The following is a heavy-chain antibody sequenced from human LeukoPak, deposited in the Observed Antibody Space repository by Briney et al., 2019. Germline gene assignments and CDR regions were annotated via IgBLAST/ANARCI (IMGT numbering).Heavy chain of an antibody. CDR3: VKGIGDY. Sequence: SETLSLTCAVYGGSFTGYHWSWIRQPPGKGLEWIGDLNRSGGTDYNPSLKGRVTISVDTSKNQFSLKLTSVTAADTALYYCVKGIGDYWGHGTLVTVSS. J-gene: IGHJ4*01. V-gene: IGHV4-34*01. CDR2: LNRSGGT. CDR1: GGSFTGYH. D-gene: IGHD3-16*01.